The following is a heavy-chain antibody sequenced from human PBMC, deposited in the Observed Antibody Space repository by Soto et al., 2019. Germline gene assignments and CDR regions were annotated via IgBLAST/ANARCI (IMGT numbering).Heavy chain of an antibody. CDR1: GASITSNNHY. V-gene: IGHV4-39*01. D-gene: IGHD2-15*01. CDR3: ARHRHGSVVTELDY. CDR2: IYFSGST. Sequence: QLQLQESGPGLVKPSETLLLTCTVSGASITSNNHYWGWIRQPPGKGLEWIGSIYFSGSTYYKSSLKSRVTISVDTSKNQLSLKLTSVTAVDTAVYYCARHRHGSVVTELDYWGQGTLVTVSS. J-gene: IGHJ4*02.